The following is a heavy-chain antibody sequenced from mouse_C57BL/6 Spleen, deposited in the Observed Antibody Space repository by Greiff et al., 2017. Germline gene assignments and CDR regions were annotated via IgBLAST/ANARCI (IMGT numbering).Heavy chain of an antibody. CDR3: ARGDSSVTGAMDY. CDR1: GYTFTSYW. CDR2: IYPGSGST. V-gene: IGHV1-55*01. J-gene: IGHJ4*01. D-gene: IGHD3-2*02. Sequence: QVQLQQPGAELVKPGASVKMSCKASGYTFTSYWITWVTQRPGQGLEWIGDIYPGSGSTNYNEKFKSKATLTVDTSSSTAYMQLSSLTSEDSAVYYCARGDSSVTGAMDYWGQGTSVTVSS.